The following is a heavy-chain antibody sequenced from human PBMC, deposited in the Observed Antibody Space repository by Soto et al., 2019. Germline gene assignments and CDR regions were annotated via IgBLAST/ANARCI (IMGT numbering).Heavy chain of an antibody. CDR2: IKSKTDGGTT. D-gene: IGHD3-3*01. CDR1: GFTFSNAW. J-gene: IGHJ5*02. Sequence: GGSLRLSCAASGFTFSNAWMSWVRQAPGKGLEWVGRIKSKTDGGTTDYAAPVKGRFTISKDDSKNTLYLKMNSLKTEDTAVYYCTTEYATIFGVAPLVVVGGRLNWFDPWGQGTLVTVSS. V-gene: IGHV3-15*01. CDR3: TTEYATIFGVAPLVVVGGRLNWFDP.